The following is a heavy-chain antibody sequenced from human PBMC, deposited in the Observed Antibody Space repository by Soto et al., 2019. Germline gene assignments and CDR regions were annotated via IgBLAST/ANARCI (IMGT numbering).Heavy chain of an antibody. CDR3: ARRMRGASGIFDY. D-gene: IGHD6-13*01. CDR2: IISILGIA. Sequence: SVKVSCKASGGTLRSNTISWVRQAPGQGLEWMGRIISILGIANYAQRFQGRVTITADKSTSTAYMELSSLRSADTAVYYCARRMRGASGIFDYWSQGSLVTVSS. J-gene: IGHJ4*02. V-gene: IGHV1-69*02. CDR1: GGTLRSNT.